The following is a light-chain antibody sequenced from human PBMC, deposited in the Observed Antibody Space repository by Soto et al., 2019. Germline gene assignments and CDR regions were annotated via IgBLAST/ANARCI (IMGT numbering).Light chain of an antibody. CDR2: GAS. Sequence: EIVMTQSPATLSVSPGERATLSCRASQSFDSNLAWYQQKPGQARRLLIFGASTRASGVPARFSGSGSGTEFTLTISSLQSEDFAVYYCQQYNDWPSMYTFGQGTKLEMK. V-gene: IGKV3-15*01. CDR1: QSFDSN. CDR3: QQYNDWPSMYT. J-gene: IGKJ2*01.